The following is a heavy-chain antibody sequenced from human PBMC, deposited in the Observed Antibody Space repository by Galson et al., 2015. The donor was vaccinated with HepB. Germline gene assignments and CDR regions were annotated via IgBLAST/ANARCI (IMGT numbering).Heavy chain of an antibody. V-gene: IGHV3-23*01. Sequence: SLRLSCAASGITLSGYAMSWVRQAPGKGLEWVSGISANGRSTYNADSVKGRFTIPRDNSKNTLYLQMSGLRAEDTALYYCAKVPYVDYDFPSYFDLWGRGTLVAVSS. CDR3: AKVPYVDYDFPSYFDL. CDR1: GITLSGYA. D-gene: IGHD3-3*01. CDR2: ISANGRST. J-gene: IGHJ2*01.